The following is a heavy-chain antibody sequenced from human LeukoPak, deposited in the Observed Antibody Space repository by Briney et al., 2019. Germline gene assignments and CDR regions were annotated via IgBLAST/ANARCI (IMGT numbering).Heavy chain of an antibody. CDR2: INHSGST. CDR1: GGSFSGYY. J-gene: IGHJ5*02. V-gene: IGHV4-34*01. D-gene: IGHD6-13*01. CDR3: ARHSSSSSLANWFDP. Sequence: SETLSLTCAVYGGSFSGYYWSWLRQPPGKGLEWIGEINHSGSTNYNPSLKSRVTISVDTSKNQFSLKLSSVTAADTAVYYCARHSSSSSLANWFDPWGQGTLVTVSS.